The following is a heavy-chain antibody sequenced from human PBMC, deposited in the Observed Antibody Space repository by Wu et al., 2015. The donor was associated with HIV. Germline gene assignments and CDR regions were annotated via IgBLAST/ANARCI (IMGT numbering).Heavy chain of an antibody. D-gene: IGHD6-13*01. Sequence: QVQLVQSGAEVKKPGSSVKVSCKASGGTFSSFAVSWVRQAPGQGLEWMGGIIPXFDTSHSAQNFQGRVTITADESTSTAYMELSSLRYEDTAVYYCARVGAAAGIGIDLWGQGTMVTVSS. CDR1: GGTFSSFA. CDR3: ARVGAAAGIGIDL. CDR2: IIPXFDTS. V-gene: IGHV1-69*12. J-gene: IGHJ3*01.